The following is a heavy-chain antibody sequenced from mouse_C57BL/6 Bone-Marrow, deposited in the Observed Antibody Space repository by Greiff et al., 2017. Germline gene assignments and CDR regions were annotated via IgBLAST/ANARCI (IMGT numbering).Heavy chain of an antibody. V-gene: IGHV5-6*01. J-gene: IGHJ4*01. CDR3: ARQGLGYAMDY. D-gene: IGHD3-1*01. Sequence: EVQLVESGGDLLKPGGSLKLSCAASGFTFSSYGMSWVRLTPDKRLEWVATISSGGSYTYYPDSVKGRFPISSDNANTALCLQMSSLMSEDTAMYYCARQGLGYAMDYWGQGTSVTVSS. CDR1: GFTFSSYG. CDR2: ISSGGSYT.